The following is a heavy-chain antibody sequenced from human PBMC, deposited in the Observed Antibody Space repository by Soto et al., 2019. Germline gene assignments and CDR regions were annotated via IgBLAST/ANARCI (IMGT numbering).Heavy chain of an antibody. CDR1: GGTFSSYA. Sequence: SVKVSCKASGGTFSSYAISWVRQAPGQGLEWMGGIIPIFGTANYAQKFQGRVTITADASTSTAYMELSSLRSEDAAVYYCERGGVDTIENWFDHWGQGTLVTVSP. V-gene: IGHV1-69*13. D-gene: IGHD5-12*01. CDR3: ERGGVDTIENWFDH. CDR2: IIPIFGTA. J-gene: IGHJ5*02.